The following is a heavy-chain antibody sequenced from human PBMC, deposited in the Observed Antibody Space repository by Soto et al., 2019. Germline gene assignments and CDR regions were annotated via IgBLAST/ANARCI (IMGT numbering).Heavy chain of an antibody. CDR2: INPNSGGT. D-gene: IGHD3-10*01. CDR1: GYTFTGYY. Sequence: GASVKVSCKASGYTFTGYYMHWVRQAPGQGLEWMGWINPNSGGTNYAQKFQGWVTMTRDTSISTAYMELSRLRSDDTAVYYCARGSTDSYPGSRIFDFWGRGTLVTVSS. V-gene: IGHV1-2*04. J-gene: IGHJ4*02. CDR3: ARGSTDSYPGSRIFDF.